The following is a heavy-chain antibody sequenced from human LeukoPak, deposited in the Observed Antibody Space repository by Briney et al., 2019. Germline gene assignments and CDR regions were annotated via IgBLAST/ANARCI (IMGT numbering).Heavy chain of an antibody. J-gene: IGHJ4*02. CDR1: GFTFSRYA. CDR3: AKDLSWFGGSLATFGY. CDR2: IGGSGGTT. D-gene: IGHD3-10*01. V-gene: IGHV3-23*01. Sequence: GGSLRLSCAASGFTFSRYAMRWVRQAPGKGLEWVSSIGGSGGTTYYADSVQGRFTISRDNSKNTPYLQMNSLSAEDTAVYYCAKDLSWFGGSLATFGYWGQGTLATVSS.